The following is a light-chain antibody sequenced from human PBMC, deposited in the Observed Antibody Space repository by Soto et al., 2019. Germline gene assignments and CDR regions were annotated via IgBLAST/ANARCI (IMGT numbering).Light chain of an antibody. J-gene: IGKJ5*01. CDR3: QQFNSYPIT. CDR2: DAS. Sequence: AIQLTQSPSSLSASVGDRVTITCRASQGISSALAWYQQKPGKAPKLLIYDASSLESGVPSRFSGSGSGTDFILTISSLQPEDSATYYCQQFNSYPITFGQGTRLEIK. CDR1: QGISSA. V-gene: IGKV1-13*02.